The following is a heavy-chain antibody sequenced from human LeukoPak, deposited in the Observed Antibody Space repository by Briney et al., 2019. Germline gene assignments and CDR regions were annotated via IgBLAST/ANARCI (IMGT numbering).Heavy chain of an antibody. CDR1: GFTFSIYN. CDR2: ISKDSGDK. Sequence: GGSLRLSCAAAGFTFSIYNMNWSRRAPGKGLEWVSHISKDSGDKHYVDSVKGRFTISRDNAKNSLYLQMSSLRDEDTAVYYCARDFRGNYSIDYWGQGTLVTVSS. CDR3: ARDFRGNYSIDY. D-gene: IGHD1-26*01. V-gene: IGHV3-48*02. J-gene: IGHJ4*02.